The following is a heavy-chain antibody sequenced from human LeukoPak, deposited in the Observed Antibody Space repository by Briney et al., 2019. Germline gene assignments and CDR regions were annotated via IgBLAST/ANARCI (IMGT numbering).Heavy chain of an antibody. J-gene: IGHJ4*02. D-gene: IGHD3-10*01. Sequence: GGSLRLSCAASGFTFSSYSMNWVRQAPGKGLEWVSYISSSGSTIYYADSVKGRFTISRDNAKNSLYLQMNSLRAEDTAVYYCARSWYYYGSGSAPDYWGQGTLVTVSS. CDR2: ISSSGSTI. CDR1: GFTFSSYS. CDR3: ARSWYYYGSGSAPDY. V-gene: IGHV3-48*01.